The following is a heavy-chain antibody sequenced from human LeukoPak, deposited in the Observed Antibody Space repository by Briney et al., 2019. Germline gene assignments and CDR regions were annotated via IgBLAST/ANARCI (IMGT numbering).Heavy chain of an antibody. J-gene: IGHJ4*02. CDR2: INSDGSSA. CDR3: ARGPRWDQLSLLDY. Sequence: GGSLRLSCAASGFTFSSYWMHWVRQAPGKGLVWVSRINSDGSSASYADSVKGRFTISRDNAKNTLYLQMNSLRAEDTAVYYCARGPRWDQLSLLDYWGQGTLVTVSS. D-gene: IGHD2-2*01. V-gene: IGHV3-74*01. CDR1: GFTFSSYW.